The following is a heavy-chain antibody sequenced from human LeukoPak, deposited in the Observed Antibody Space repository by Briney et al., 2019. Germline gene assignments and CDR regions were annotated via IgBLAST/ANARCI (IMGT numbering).Heavy chain of an antibody. D-gene: IGHD2-2*01. V-gene: IGHV3-33*01. J-gene: IGHJ6*02. CDR1: GFPFSSYG. Sequence: GGSLRLSCAPSGFPFSSYGMHWVRQAPGKGLEWVAVIWYDGSNKYYADSVKGRFTISRDNSKNTLYLQMNSLRAEDTAVYYCARARGSSTSTYGMDVWGQGTTVTVSS. CDR3: ARARGSSTSTYGMDV. CDR2: IWYDGSNK.